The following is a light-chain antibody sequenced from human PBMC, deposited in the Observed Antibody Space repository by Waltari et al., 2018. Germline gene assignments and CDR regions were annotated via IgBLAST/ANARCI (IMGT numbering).Light chain of an antibody. Sequence: QSALTQPASVSGSPGQSITISCTGTSSDVGGYNYVSWYQQNPGKAPKLIIYEVSDRPSGVSNRFSGSKSGNTAFLTISGLQAEDEADYYCSSYTSSRTWVFGGGTKLTVL. CDR2: EVS. CDR3: SSYTSSRTWV. V-gene: IGLV2-14*01. CDR1: SSDVGGYNY. J-gene: IGLJ3*02.